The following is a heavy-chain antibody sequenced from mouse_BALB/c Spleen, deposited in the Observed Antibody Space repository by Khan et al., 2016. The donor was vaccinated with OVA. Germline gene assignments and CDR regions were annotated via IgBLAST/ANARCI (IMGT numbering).Heavy chain of an antibody. Sequence: EVELVESGGDLVEPGGSLKLSCAASGFTFSTYGMSWVRQTPDKRLEWVATISTGGHYTYYPDSVRGRFTISRDNAKNTLYLQMTSLKSEDTAMFYCASVAYYYVSEGFAYWGQGTLVTVSA. J-gene: IGHJ3*01. CDR3: ASVAYYYVSEGFAY. D-gene: IGHD1-1*01. V-gene: IGHV5-6*01. CDR1: GFTFSTYG. CDR2: ISTGGHYT.